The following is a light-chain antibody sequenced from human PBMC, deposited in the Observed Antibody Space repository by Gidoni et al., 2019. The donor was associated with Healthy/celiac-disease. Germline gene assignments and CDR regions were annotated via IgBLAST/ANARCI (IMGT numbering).Light chain of an antibody. CDR3: LLYYGGARV. J-gene: IGLJ3*02. Sequence: QPVVTQEPSLTVSPGGTVTLTCASSTGAVTSGYYPNWFQHKPGQAPSALIYSTSNKHSWTPARFSVSLLGGKAALTLSGVQPEDEAEYYCLLYYGGARVFGGGTKRTVL. V-gene: IGLV7-43*01. CDR1: TGAVTSGYY. CDR2: STS.